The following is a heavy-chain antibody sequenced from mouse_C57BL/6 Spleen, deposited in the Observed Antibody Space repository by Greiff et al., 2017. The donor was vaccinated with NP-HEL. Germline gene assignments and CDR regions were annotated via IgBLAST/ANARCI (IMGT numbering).Heavy chain of an antibody. CDR1: GFNIKDYY. CDR2: IAPEDGET. V-gene: IGHV14-2*01. Sequence: EVQLMASGADLVKPGASVKLSCTASGFNIKDYYMHWVQQTPEQGLEWIGRIAPEDGETKYAPKFQGKATITADTSSNTIYLQLSSLTSEDTAVYYCAREGSCCFGYWGQGTTLTVSS. CDR3: AREGSCCFGY. J-gene: IGHJ2*01.